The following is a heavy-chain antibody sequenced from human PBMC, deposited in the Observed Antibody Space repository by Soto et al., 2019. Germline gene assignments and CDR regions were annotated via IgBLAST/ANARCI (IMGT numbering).Heavy chain of an antibody. Sequence: GASVKVSCKASGYTFTSYGISWVRQAPGQGLEWMGWISAYNGNTNYAQKLQGRVTMTTDTSTSTAYMELSSLRSEDTAVYYCAAGPPSGYNWFDPWGQGTLVTVSS. CDR3: AAGPPSGYNWFDP. D-gene: IGHD6-19*01. CDR2: ISAYNGNT. CDR1: GYTFTSYG. J-gene: IGHJ5*02. V-gene: IGHV1-18*01.